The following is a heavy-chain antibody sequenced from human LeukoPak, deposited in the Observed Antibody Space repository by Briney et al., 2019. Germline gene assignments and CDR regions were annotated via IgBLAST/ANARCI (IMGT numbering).Heavy chain of an antibody. J-gene: IGHJ5*02. Sequence: GASVKVSCKASGYTFTSYYMHWVRQAPGQGLEWMGIINPSGGSTSYAQKFQGRVTMTRDTSTSTVYMELSSLRSEDTAVYYCARGGEALWSGELNWFDPWGQGTLVTVSS. D-gene: IGHD3-10*01. V-gene: IGHV1-46*01. CDR3: ARGGEALWSGELNWFDP. CDR1: GYTFTSYY. CDR2: INPSGGST.